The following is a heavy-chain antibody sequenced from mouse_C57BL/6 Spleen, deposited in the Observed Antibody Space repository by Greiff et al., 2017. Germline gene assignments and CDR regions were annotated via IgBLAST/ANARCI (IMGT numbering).Heavy chain of an antibody. J-gene: IGHJ2*01. D-gene: IGHD1-1*01. CDR1: GYAFSSYW. Sequence: QVQLQQSGAELVKPGASVKISCKASGYAFSSYWMNWVKQRPGKGLEWIGQIYPGDGDTNYNGKFKGKATLTADKSSSTAYMQLSSLTSEDSAVYYCAIGYYGSSYYFDYWGQGTTLTVSS. V-gene: IGHV1-80*01. CDR2: IYPGDGDT. CDR3: AIGYYGSSYYFDY.